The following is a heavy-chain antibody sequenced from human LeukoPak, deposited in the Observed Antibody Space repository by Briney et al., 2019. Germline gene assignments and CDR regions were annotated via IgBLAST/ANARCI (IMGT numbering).Heavy chain of an antibody. CDR1: GGSVSSGSYY. V-gene: IGHV4-61*01. CDR3: ARSPRFGSGSYSIDY. CDR2: IYNSGSSGST. D-gene: IGHD3-10*01. Sequence: SETLSHTCTVSGGSVSSGSYYWSWIRQPPGKGLEWIGYIYNSGSSGSTNYNPSLKSRVTISIDTSKNQFSLRLSSVTAADTAVYYCARSPRFGSGSYSIDYWGQGSLVTVSS. J-gene: IGHJ4*02.